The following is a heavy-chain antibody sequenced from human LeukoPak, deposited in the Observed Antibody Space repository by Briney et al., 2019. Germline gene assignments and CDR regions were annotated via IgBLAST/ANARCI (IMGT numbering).Heavy chain of an antibody. CDR3: ARQSISGSSLSYFDY. CDR2: IYDSGST. J-gene: IGHJ4*02. D-gene: IGHD3-22*01. CDR1: GGSISSYY. Sequence: SETLSLTCTVSGGSISSYYWSWIRQPPGKGLEWIGNIYDSGSTNYNPSLKSRVNISVDTSKNQCSLKLSSVTAADMAVYYCARQSISGSSLSYFDYWGQRTLVNVSS. V-gene: IGHV4-59*01.